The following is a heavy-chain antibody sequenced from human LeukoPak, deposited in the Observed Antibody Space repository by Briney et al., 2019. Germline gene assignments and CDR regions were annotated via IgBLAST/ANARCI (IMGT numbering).Heavy chain of an antibody. CDR1: GYTFTSYG. Sequence: GASVKVSCKASGYTFTSYGISWVRQAPGQGLEWMGWISAYNGNTNYAQKLQGRVTMTTDTSTSTAYMELRSPRSDDTAVYYCARDLTGWLVRDYFDYWGQGTLVTVSS. D-gene: IGHD6-19*01. V-gene: IGHV1-18*01. J-gene: IGHJ4*02. CDR3: ARDLTGWLVRDYFDY. CDR2: ISAYNGNT.